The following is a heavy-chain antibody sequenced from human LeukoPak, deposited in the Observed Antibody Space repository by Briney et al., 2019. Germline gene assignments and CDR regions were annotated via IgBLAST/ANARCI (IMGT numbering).Heavy chain of an antibody. CDR3: AKDQWYQWLILTLGRLGYAFDI. J-gene: IGHJ3*02. V-gene: IGHV3-30*18. D-gene: IGHD6-19*01. Sequence: GRSLRLSCAASGFTFSSYGMPWVRQAPGKGLEWVAVISYDGSNKYYADSVKGRFTISRDNSKNTLYLQMNSLRAEDTAVYYCAKDQWYQWLILTLGRLGYAFDIWGQGTMVTVSS. CDR1: GFTFSSYG. CDR2: ISYDGSNK.